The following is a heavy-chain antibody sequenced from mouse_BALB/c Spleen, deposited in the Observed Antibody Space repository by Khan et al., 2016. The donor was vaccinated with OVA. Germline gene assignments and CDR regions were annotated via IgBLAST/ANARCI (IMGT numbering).Heavy chain of an antibody. J-gene: IGHJ3*01. V-gene: IGHV3-2*02. CDR2: ISYSGST. Sequence: EVELQESGPGLVKPSQSLSLTCTVTGYSITSDYAWNWIRQFPGNKLEWMGYISYSGSTSYNPSLKSRISITRDTSKNQFFLQLNSVTTEDAATFYCARSPPVGDDWFAYWGQGTLVTVSA. CDR1: GYSITSDYA. D-gene: IGHD3-3*01. CDR3: ARSPPVGDDWFAY.